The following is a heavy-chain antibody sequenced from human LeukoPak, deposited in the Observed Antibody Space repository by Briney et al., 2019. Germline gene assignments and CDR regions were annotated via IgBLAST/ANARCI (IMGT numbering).Heavy chain of an antibody. D-gene: IGHD4-17*01. V-gene: IGHV3-23*01. J-gene: IGHJ4*02. Sequence: GGSLRLSCAASGFTFSSYAINWVRQAPGKGLEWVSSISGSGATYYADSVKGRFTISRDNSKNTLYLQMSSLRAEDTAIYYCAKEATTVPNRYFDYWGQGTLVTVSS. CDR3: AKEATTVPNRYFDY. CDR2: ISGSGAT. CDR1: GFTFSSYA.